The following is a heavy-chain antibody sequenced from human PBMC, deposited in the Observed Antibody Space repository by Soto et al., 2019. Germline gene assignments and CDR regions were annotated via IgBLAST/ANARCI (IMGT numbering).Heavy chain of an antibody. CDR3: ARVYLDKSTAYGMDV. Sequence: SMKGSRKASGSTLSSHGINRGRQGPGQGLEWMGGIIPIFGTANYAQKFQGRVTITADESTSTAYMELSSLRSEDTAVYYCARVYLDKSTAYGMDVWGQGTTVTVSS. J-gene: IGHJ6*02. CDR1: GSTLSSHG. D-gene: IGHD6-6*01. CDR2: IIPIFGTA. V-gene: IGHV1-69*01.